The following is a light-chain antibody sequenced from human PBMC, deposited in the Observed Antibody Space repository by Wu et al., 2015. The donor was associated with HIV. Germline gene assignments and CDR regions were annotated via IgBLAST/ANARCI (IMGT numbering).Light chain of an antibody. J-gene: IGKJ1*01. CDR1: QTISANY. CDR3: QQYDDSPPWT. CDR2: GVS. Sequence: EIVLTQSPGTLSLSPGERATLSCMASQTISANYVAWYQQKPGQAPRLLIFGVSNRATGIPARFSGSGSGTDFTLTINRLEPEDFAVYYCQQYDDSPPWTFGQGTRV. V-gene: IGKV3-20*01.